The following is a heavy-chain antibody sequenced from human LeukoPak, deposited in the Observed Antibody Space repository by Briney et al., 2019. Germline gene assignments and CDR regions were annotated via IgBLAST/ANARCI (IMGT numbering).Heavy chain of an antibody. V-gene: IGHV3-48*01. CDR3: ARDPGYSYAMDS. J-gene: IGHJ4*02. CDR1: GFTFSSYS. D-gene: IGHD5-18*01. CDR2: ISHGSTSI. Sequence: PGGSLRLSCAASGFTFSSYSMNWVRQAPGKGLEWISYISHGSTSIFYADFVEGRFTVSRDDAKNALYLQMNSLRVEDTAVYYCARDPGYSYAMDSWGQGTLVIVSS.